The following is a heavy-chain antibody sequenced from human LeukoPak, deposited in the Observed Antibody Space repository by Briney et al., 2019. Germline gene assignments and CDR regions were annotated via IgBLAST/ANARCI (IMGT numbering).Heavy chain of an antibody. CDR1: GGSFSGYY. CDR3: ARGVGYSYGSDY. Sequence: SETLSLTCAVYGGSFSGYYWSWIRQPPGKGLEWIGEINHSGSTNYNPSLKSRVTISVDTSKNQFSLKLSSVTAADTAVYYCARGVGYSYGSDYWGQGTLATVSS. V-gene: IGHV4-34*01. D-gene: IGHD5-18*01. J-gene: IGHJ4*02. CDR2: INHSGST.